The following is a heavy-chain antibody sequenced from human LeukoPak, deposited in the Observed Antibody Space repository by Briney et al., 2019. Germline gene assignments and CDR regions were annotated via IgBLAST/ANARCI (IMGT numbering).Heavy chain of an antibody. J-gene: IGHJ1*01. CDR1: GFTFSHYG. D-gene: IGHD4-11*01. CDR3: AKDAQRGFDYSNSLQN. CDR2: IWSDGSDK. Sequence: GGSLRLSCAASGFTFSHYGMHWVRQTPGAGLEWVAVIWSDGSDKYYAKSVKGRLTISRDNSKNSLFLQMNSLRAEDTAVYYCAKDAQRGFDYSNSLQNWGQGILVTVSS. V-gene: IGHV3-33*06.